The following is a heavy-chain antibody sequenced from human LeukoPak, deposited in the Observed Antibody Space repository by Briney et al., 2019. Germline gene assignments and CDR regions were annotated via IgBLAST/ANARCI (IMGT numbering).Heavy chain of an antibody. J-gene: IGHJ4*02. CDR1: GFTVSSNY. CDR3: AKGHLLWGLYYFDY. CDR2: IYSGGST. D-gene: IGHD2-21*01. V-gene: IGHV3-53*01. Sequence: PGGSLRLSCAASGFTVSSNYMSWVRQAPGKGLEWVSVIYSGGSTYYADSVKGRFTISRDNSKNTLYLQMNSLRAEDTAVYYYAKGHLLWGLYYFDYWGQGTLVTVSS.